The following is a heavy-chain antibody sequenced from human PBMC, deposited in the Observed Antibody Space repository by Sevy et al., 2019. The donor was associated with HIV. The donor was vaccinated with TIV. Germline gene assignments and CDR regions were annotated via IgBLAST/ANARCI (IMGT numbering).Heavy chain of an antibody. CDR2: SNPYSGGT. CDR1: GYSFTGYF. Sequence: ASVKVSCKASGYSFTGYFIHWVRQAPGQGLEWMGWSNPYSGGTMSAQKFHEKVTMTRDTSINTAYLELSRLRSDDTAVYYCARELDDFWSGYQFWGQGTLVTVSS. D-gene: IGHD3-3*01. CDR3: ARELDDFWSGYQF. J-gene: IGHJ4*02. V-gene: IGHV1-2*02.